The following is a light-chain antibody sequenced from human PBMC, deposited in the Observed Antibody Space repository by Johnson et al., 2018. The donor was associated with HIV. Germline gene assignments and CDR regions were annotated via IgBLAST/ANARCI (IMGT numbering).Light chain of an antibody. CDR1: GSNIGSHY. V-gene: IGLV1-51*02. CDR3: GTWDNSIRIGYV. Sequence: SVLTQPPSVSAAPGQRVTISCSGRGSNIGSHYVSWYQQLPGTAPKLLIFENDKRPSGIPDRFSGSKSGTSATLGITGLQAGDEADYYCGTWDNSIRIGYVFGTGTKVTVL. CDR2: END. J-gene: IGLJ1*01.